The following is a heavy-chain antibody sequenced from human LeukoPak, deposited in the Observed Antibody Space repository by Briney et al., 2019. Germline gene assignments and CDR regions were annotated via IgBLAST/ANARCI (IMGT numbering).Heavy chain of an antibody. Sequence: GASVKVSCKASGGTFSSYAISWVRQAPGQGLEWMGRIIPILGIANYAQKFQGRVTITADKSTSTAYMELSSLRSEDTAVYYCAGPRAYYDYVWGTEDYFDYWGQGTLVTVSS. D-gene: IGHD3-16*01. CDR3: AGPRAYYDYVWGTEDYFDY. V-gene: IGHV1-69*04. CDR1: GGTFSSYA. J-gene: IGHJ4*02. CDR2: IIPILGIA.